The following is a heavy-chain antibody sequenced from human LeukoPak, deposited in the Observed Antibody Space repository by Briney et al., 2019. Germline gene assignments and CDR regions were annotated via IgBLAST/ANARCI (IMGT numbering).Heavy chain of an antibody. Sequence: ASVKVSCKASGGTFSSYAISWVRQAPGQGLEWMGGIIPIFGTANYAQKFQGRVTITADESTSTAYMELSSLRSEDTAVYYWARGWEVITMLGGVLYYYYGRDVWGKGTRATVPS. CDR1: GGTFSSYA. D-gene: IGHD3-10*02. CDR2: IIPIFGTA. V-gene: IGHV1-69*13. CDR3: ARGWEVITMLGGVLYYYYGRDV. J-gene: IGHJ6*04.